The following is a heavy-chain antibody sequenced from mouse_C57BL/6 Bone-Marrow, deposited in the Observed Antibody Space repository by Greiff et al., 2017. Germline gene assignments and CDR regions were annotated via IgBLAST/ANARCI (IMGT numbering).Heavy chain of an antibody. CDR1: GYTFTSYW. Sequence: QVQLQQPGAELVRPGTSVKLSCKASGYTFTSYWMHWVKQRPGQGLEWIGVIDPSNSYTNYNQKFKGKATLTVDTSSSTAYMQLSSLTSEDAAVYYCAGGGGGYYVRAMDYWGQGTSVTVSS. V-gene: IGHV1-59*01. J-gene: IGHJ4*01. CDR2: IDPSNSYT. D-gene: IGHD2-3*01. CDR3: AGGGGGYYVRAMDY.